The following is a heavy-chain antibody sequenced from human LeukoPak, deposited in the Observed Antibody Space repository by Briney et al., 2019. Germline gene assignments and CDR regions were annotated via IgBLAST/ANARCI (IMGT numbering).Heavy chain of an antibody. D-gene: IGHD1-26*01. CDR2: LTSSSNYI. CDR1: GFTFTSYA. Sequence: PGGSLRLSRAASGFTFTSYAMEWVRQAPGKGLEWLSSLTSSSNYIYYADSVKGRFTISRDNAKSSLYLQMNSLRAEDTAIYYCARLSGSSYGKYYFDYWGQGTLVTVSS. V-gene: IGHV3-21*01. J-gene: IGHJ4*02. CDR3: ARLSGSSYGKYYFDY.